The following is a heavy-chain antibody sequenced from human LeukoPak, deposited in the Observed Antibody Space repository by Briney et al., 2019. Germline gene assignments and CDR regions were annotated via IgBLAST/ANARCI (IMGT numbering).Heavy chain of an antibody. J-gene: IGHJ5*02. CDR2: IYYSGST. Sequence: SETLSLTCTVSGGSLSSSSYYWGWIRQPPGKGLEWIGSIYYSGSTYYNPSLKSRVTISVDTSKNQFSLKLSSVTAADTAVYYCARDSYDYGDYGSGWFDPWGQGTLVTVSS. D-gene: IGHD4-17*01. CDR1: GGSLSSSSYY. CDR3: ARDSYDYGDYGSGWFDP. V-gene: IGHV4-39*02.